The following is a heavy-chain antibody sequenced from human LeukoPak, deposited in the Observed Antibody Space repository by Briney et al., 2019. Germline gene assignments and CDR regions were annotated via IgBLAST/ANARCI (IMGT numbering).Heavy chain of an antibody. V-gene: IGHV3-7*01. CDR3: ARGPAGLRYYYYYMDV. J-gene: IGHJ6*03. D-gene: IGHD5-18*01. Sequence: GGSLRLSCAASGFTFSSSWMSWVRQAPGKGLEWVANIKQDGSEKYYVASVKGRFTISRDNAKNSLYLQMNSLRAEDTAVYYCARGPAGLRYYYYYMDVWGKGTTVTVSS. CDR2: IKQDGSEK. CDR1: GFTFSSSW.